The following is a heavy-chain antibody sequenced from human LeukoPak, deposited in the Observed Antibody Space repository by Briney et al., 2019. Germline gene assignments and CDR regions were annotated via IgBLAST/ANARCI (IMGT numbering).Heavy chain of an antibody. V-gene: IGHV3-33*01. CDR1: GFTFSYYG. D-gene: IGHD6-6*01. J-gene: IGHJ4*02. CDR3: ARVHFSSSPYFDY. CDR2: IWYDGSNK. Sequence: GRSLRLSCAASGFTFSYYGMHWVRQAPGKGLEWVAVIWYDGSNKYYADSVKGRFTISRDNSKNTLYLLMNSLRAEDTAVYYCARVHFSSSPYFDYWGQGTLVTVSS.